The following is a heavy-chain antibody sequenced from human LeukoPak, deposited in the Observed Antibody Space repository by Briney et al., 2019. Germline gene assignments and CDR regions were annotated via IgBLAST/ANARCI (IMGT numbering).Heavy chain of an antibody. V-gene: IGHV1-69*04. CDR2: IIPILGIA. D-gene: IGHD2-8*01. J-gene: IGHJ6*02. CDR3: ARTDCTNGVCLESFYYYGMDV. Sequence: GASVKVSCKASGGTFSSYAISWVRQAPGQGLEWMGRIIPILGIANYAQKFQGRVTITADKSTSTAYMELSSLRSEDTAVYYCARTDCTNGVCLESFYYYGMDVWGQGTTVTVSS. CDR1: GGTFSSYA.